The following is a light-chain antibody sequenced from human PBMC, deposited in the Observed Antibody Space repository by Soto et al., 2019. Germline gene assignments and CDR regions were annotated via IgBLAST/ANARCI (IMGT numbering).Light chain of an antibody. CDR3: SSYTGSSTVL. CDR1: SNDVGGYNF. CDR2: EVS. V-gene: IGLV2-14*01. Sequence: QSALTQPASISGSPGQSITISCTGTSNDVGGYNFVSWYQHHPGKAPKLMIYEVSHRPSGVSNRISGSKSGNTASLTISGLQAEDEADYYCSSYTGSSTVLFGGGTKLTVL. J-gene: IGLJ2*01.